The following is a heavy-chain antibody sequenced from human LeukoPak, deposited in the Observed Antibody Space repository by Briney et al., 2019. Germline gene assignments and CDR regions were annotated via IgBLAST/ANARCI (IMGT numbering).Heavy chain of an antibody. Sequence: PSETLSLTCTVSGYSISSGYYWGWIRQPPGKGLEWIGSIYHSGSTYYNPSLKSRVTISVDTSKNQFSLKLSSVTAADTAVYYCARQSDYWGQRTLVTVSS. J-gene: IGHJ4*02. V-gene: IGHV4-38-2*02. CDR3: ARQSDY. CDR1: GYSISSGYY. CDR2: IYHSGST.